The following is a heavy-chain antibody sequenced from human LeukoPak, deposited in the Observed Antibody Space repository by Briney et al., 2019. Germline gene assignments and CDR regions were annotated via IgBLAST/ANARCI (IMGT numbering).Heavy chain of an antibody. CDR1: GGSISSGNYY. D-gene: IGHD3-22*01. Sequence: SQTQSLTCTVSGGSISSGNYYWSWIRQPAGKGLEWIGRIWADGAPTYRPSLKSRVTISVDTSKNQFSLRLSSVTAADTAVYYCARGRDSRGYQFMGFDSWGQGTLVTVSS. V-gene: IGHV4-61*02. CDR2: IWADGAP. CDR3: ARGRDSRGYQFMGFDS. J-gene: IGHJ4*02.